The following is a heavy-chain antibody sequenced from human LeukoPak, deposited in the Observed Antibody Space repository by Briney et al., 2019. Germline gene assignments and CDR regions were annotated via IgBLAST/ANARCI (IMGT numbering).Heavy chain of an antibody. CDR2: IYYSGST. CDR1: GGSISGYY. J-gene: IGHJ2*01. V-gene: IGHV4-59*08. CDR3: ARQASWLPYFDL. Sequence: SETLSLTCTVSGGSISGYYWSWIRQPPGKGLEWVGYIYYSGSTNYNPSLKSRVTISIDTSENQFSLKLSSVTAADTAVYFCARQASWLPYFDLWGRGTLVTVSS. D-gene: IGHD6-13*01.